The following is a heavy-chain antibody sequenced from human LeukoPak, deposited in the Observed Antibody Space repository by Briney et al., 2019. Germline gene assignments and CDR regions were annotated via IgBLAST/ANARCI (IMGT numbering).Heavy chain of an antibody. V-gene: IGHV4-59*01. CDR1: GGSISSYC. CDR2: ICDSGST. Sequence: PSQTLSLTCSVSGGSISSYCWSWIRQPPGKGLEWIGYICDSGSTDYNPSLKSRVTISIDSSKKQFFLKLSSATAADTAVYSCARSDGGYSNGCFDYWGQGTLVTVSS. CDR3: ARSDGGYSNGCFDY. J-gene: IGHJ4*02. D-gene: IGHD5-18*01.